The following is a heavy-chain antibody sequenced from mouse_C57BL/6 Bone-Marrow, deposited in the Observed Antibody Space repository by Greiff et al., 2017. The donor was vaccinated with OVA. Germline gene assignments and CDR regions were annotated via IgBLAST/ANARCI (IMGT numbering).Heavy chain of an antibody. CDR1: GFTFSDYG. CDR3: ARQTITTVVARDYAMDY. Sequence: EVQLVESGGGLVKPGGSLKLSCAASGFTFSDYGMHWVRQAPEKGLEWVAYISSGSSTIYYADTVTGRFTISRDNAKNTLFLQMTSLRSEDTAMYYCARQTITTVVARDYAMDYWGQGTSVTVSS. CDR2: ISSGSSTI. J-gene: IGHJ4*01. V-gene: IGHV5-17*01. D-gene: IGHD1-1*01.